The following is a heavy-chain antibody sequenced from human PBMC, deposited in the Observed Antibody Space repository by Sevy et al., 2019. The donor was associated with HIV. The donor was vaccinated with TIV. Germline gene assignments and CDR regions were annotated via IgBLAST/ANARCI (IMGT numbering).Heavy chain of an antibody. CDR3: ARVQGTTVVSQIDY. CDR2: ISSSSSYI. Sequence: GGSLRLSCAASGLTFSSYSMNWVRQAPGKGLEWVSSISSSSSYIYYADSVKGRFTISRDNAKNSLYLQMNSLRAEDTAVYYCARVQGTTVVSQIDYWGQGTLVTVSS. V-gene: IGHV3-21*01. D-gene: IGHD4-17*01. CDR1: GLTFSSYS. J-gene: IGHJ4*02.